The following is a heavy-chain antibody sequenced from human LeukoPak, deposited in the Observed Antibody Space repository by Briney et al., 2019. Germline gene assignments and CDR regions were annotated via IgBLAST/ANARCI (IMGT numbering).Heavy chain of an antibody. CDR1: GFTFSSYG. CDR3: AKSCSVSSGCYHGMDV. J-gene: IGHJ6*02. CDR2: ISYDGSNK. V-gene: IGHV3-30*18. D-gene: IGHD6-19*01. Sequence: GRSLRLSCAASGFTFSSYGMHWVRQAPGKGLEWVAVISYDGSNKYYADSVKGRFTISRDNSKNTLYLQMNSLRAEDTAVYYCAKSCSVSSGCYHGMDVWGQGTTVTVSS.